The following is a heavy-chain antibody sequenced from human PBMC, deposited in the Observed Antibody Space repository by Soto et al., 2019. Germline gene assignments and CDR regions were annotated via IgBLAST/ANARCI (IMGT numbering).Heavy chain of an antibody. J-gene: IGHJ3*02. D-gene: IGHD3-9*01. CDR3: AYPYALNVLRYFDWLFPGNAFDI. Sequence: PGGSLRLSCAASGFTFSIYGMHWVRQAPGKGLEWVAVISYDGSNKYYADSVKGRFTISRDNSKNTLYLQMNSLRAEDTAVYYCAYPYALNVLRYFDWLFPGNAFDIWGQGTMVTVSS. CDR1: GFTFSIYG. CDR2: ISYDGSNK. V-gene: IGHV3-30*03.